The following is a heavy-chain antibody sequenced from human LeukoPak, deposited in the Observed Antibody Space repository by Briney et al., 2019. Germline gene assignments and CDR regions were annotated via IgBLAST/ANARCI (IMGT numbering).Heavy chain of an antibody. CDR2: ISGSGGST. D-gene: IGHD5-18*01. CDR1: GFTFSSYA. Sequence: GGSLRLPCAASGFTFSSYAMSWVRQAPGKGLEWVSAISGSGGSTYYADSVKGRFTISRDNSKNTLYLQMNSLRAEDTAVYYCAKVGRPGYSYGYDYWGQGTLVTVSS. J-gene: IGHJ4*02. CDR3: AKVGRPGYSYGYDY. V-gene: IGHV3-23*01.